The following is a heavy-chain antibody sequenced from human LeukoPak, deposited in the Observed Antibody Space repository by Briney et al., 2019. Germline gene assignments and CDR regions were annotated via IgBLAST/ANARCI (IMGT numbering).Heavy chain of an antibody. CDR1: GFTFSSYA. V-gene: IGHV3-64*01. D-gene: IGHD6-19*01. CDR3: ARGVLARGSSGWYFDY. J-gene: IGHJ4*02. CDR2: ISSNGGST. Sequence: GGSLRLSCSASGFTFSSYAMHWVRQAPGKGLEYVSAISSNGGSTYYANSVKGRFTISRDNSKNTLYLQMGSLRAEDMAVYYCARGVLARGSSGWYFDYWGQGTLVTVSS.